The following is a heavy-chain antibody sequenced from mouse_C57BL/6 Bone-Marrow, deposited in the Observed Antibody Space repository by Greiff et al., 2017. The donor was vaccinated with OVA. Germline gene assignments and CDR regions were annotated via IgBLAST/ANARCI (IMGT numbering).Heavy chain of an antibody. Sequence: QLQESGPELVKPGASVKISCKASGYSFTDYNMNWVKQSNGKSLEWIGVINPNYGTTSYNQKFKGKATLTVDKSSSTAYMQLNSLTSEDSAVDYCAREGNWDWYFDVWGTGTTVTVSS. J-gene: IGHJ1*03. CDR3: AREGNWDWYFDV. D-gene: IGHD4-1*01. CDR2: INPNYGTT. V-gene: IGHV1-39*01. CDR1: GYSFTDYN.